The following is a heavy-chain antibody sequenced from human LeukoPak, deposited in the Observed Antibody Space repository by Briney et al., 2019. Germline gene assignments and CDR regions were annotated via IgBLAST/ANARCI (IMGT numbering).Heavy chain of an antibody. CDR2: ISSNGGST. CDR1: GFTFSSYA. V-gene: IGHV3-64D*09. D-gene: IGHD3-16*01. J-gene: IGHJ4*02. CDR3: VILGVY. Sequence: GESLKISCSASGFTFSSYAMHWVRQAPGKGLEYVSAISSNGGSTYYADSVKGRFTISRDNSKNTLCLQMSSLRAEDTAVYYCVILGVYWGQGTLVTVSS.